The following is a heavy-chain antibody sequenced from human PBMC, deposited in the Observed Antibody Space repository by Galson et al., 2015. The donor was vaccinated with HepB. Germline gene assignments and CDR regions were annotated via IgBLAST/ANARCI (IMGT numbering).Heavy chain of an antibody. D-gene: IGHD2-21*01. J-gene: IGHJ6*02. V-gene: IGHV1-2*06. Sequence: SVKVSCKASGYTFTTYYIHWVRQAPGQGLEWMGRINTNGSGTHYAPRFKGSITMTRDTSITTAYMEMSRLTSDDTAVFYCASERWGSFYGLDVWGQGTTVTVSS. CDR1: GYTFTTYY. CDR3: ASERWGSFYGLDV. CDR2: INTNGSGT.